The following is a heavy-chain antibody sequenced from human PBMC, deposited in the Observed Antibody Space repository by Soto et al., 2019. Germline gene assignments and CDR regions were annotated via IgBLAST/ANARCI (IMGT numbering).Heavy chain of an antibody. Sequence: SVKVSCKASGCTFSSYAISWVRQAPGQGLEWMGGIIPIFGTANYAQKFQGRVTITADESTSTAYMELSSLRSEDTAVYYCASRRSGYYYYGMDVWGQGTTVTVSS. CDR1: GCTFSSYA. CDR3: ASRRSGYYYYGMDV. D-gene: IGHD3-10*01. CDR2: IIPIFGTA. J-gene: IGHJ6*02. V-gene: IGHV1-69*13.